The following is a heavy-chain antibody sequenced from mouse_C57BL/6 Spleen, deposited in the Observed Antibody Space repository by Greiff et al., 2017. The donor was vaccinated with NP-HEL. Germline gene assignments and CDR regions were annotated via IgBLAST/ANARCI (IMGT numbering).Heavy chain of an antibody. D-gene: IGHD2-3*01. CDR1: GFTFSSYG. V-gene: IGHV5-6*01. J-gene: IGHJ2*01. CDR2: ISSGGSYT. CDR3: ARGVDDGYYHSFDY. Sequence: EVKLMESGGDLVKPGGSLKLSCAASGFTFSSYGMSWVRQTPDKRLEWVATISSGGSYTYYPDSVKGRFTISRDNAKNTLYLQLSSLRSEDTDVYYCARGVDDGYYHSFDYWGQGTTLTVSS.